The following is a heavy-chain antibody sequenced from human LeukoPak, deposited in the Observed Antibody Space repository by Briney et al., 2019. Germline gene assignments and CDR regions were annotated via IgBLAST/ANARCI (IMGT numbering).Heavy chain of an antibody. V-gene: IGHV3-7*01. Sequence: GGALRLSCAASGFTFSSYWMTWIRQAPGKGLEWVANIKQDGSEKYYVDSVKVRFTISRDNAKNSLYLQMNSLRAEDTAVYYCARDTGGGYSCYDCWGQGTLVTVSS. J-gene: IGHJ4*02. CDR1: GFTFSSYW. D-gene: IGHD5-18*01. CDR3: ARDTGGGYSCYDC. CDR2: IKQDGSEK.